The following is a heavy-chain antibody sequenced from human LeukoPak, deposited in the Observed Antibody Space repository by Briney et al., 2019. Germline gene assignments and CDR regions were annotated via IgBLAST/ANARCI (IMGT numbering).Heavy chain of an antibody. CDR3: ARAPRRSGGSCYYVDY. J-gene: IGHJ4*02. CDR2: ISSSGSTI. V-gene: IGHV3-11*01. Sequence: GGSLRLSCAASGFTFSDYYMSWIRQAPGKGLEWVSYISSSGSTIYYADSVKGRFTISRDNARNSLYLQMNSLRAEDTAVYYCARAPRRSGGSCYYVDYWGQGTLVTVSS. CDR1: GFTFSDYY. D-gene: IGHD2-15*01.